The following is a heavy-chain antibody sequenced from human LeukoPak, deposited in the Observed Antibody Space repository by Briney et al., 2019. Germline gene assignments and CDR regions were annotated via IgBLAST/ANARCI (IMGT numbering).Heavy chain of an antibody. CDR1: GFTFTSYS. CDR2: ISGSSTFI. J-gene: IGHJ4*02. D-gene: IGHD3-22*01. CDR3: ARPGSSGYYLDY. V-gene: IGHV3-21*01. Sequence: GGSLRLSCAASGFTFTSYSMNWVRQAPGKGLEWVSSISGSSTFIYYADSVKGRFTISRDNAKNSLYLQMSSLRVADTAVYYCARPGSSGYYLDYWGQGTLVTVSS.